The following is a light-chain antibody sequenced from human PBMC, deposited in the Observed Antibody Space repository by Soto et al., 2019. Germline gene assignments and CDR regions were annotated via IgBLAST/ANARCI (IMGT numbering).Light chain of an antibody. CDR1: QSVYSDF. Sequence: EIVLTQSPGTLSLSPGERATLSCRASQSVYSDFLAWYQQKSGQAPRLLIYGASSRATGIPDRFSGSGSGTDFSLTISRLEPEDFAVYYCQQYAFSLTFGGGTKVEIK. V-gene: IGKV3-20*01. J-gene: IGKJ4*01. CDR3: QQYAFSLT. CDR2: GAS.